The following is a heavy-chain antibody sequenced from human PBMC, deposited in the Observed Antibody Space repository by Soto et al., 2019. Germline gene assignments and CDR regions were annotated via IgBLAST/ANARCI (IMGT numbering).Heavy chain of an antibody. CDR1: GFTFSKYG. CDR3: ARDDAFQNENGFDI. CDR2: IVNDGSEK. V-gene: IGHV3-33*01. Sequence: QVQLVESGGGVVQPGRSLRLSCAASGFTFSKYGFHWVRQAPGKGLEWVAVIVNDGSEKYHADSVEGRFTISRDNSKDTLCLQMNSLRAEDTAVYYCARDDAFQNENGFDIWGQGTMVTVSS. J-gene: IGHJ3*02. D-gene: IGHD1-1*01.